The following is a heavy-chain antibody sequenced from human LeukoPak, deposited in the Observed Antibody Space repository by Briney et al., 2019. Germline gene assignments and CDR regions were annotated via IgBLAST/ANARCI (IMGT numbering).Heavy chain of an antibody. CDR3: ARSGAPYYFSS. CDR2: IYTSGST. CDR1: GDSISSYY. D-gene: IGHD3-10*01. J-gene: IGHJ5*02. Sequence: PSETLSLTCTVSGDSISSYYWSWIRQPAGKGLEWIGRIYTSGSTNYNPSLNIGVTISVDASKNQFSLKLNSVTAADTAVYYCARSGAPYYFSSWGQGIRVTVSS. V-gene: IGHV4-4*07.